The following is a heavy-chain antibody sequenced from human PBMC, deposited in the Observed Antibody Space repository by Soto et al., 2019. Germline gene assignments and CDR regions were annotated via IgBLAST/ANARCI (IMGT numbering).Heavy chain of an antibody. V-gene: IGHV4-39*01. D-gene: IGHD2-2*01. CDR3: ARVLVPAADNWFDP. Sequence: PSETLSLTCTVSGGSISSSSYYWGWIRQPPGKGLEWIGSIYYSGSTYYNPSLKSRVTISVDTSKNQFSLKLSSVTAADTAVYYCARVLVPAADNWFDPWGQGPLVTVS. CDR2: IYYSGST. J-gene: IGHJ5*02. CDR1: GGSISSSSYY.